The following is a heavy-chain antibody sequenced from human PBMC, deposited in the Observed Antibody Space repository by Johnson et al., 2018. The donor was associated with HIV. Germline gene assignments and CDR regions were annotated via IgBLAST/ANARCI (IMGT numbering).Heavy chain of an antibody. CDR1: GFTFSSYT. D-gene: IGHD3-3*01. CDR2: ISYDGSNQ. Sequence: QVQLVESGGGVVQPGRSLRLSCAASGFTFSSYTVHWVRQAPGKGLEWVAVISYDGSNQYYADSVKGRFTISRDNSKNTVFLQMNSLRPEDTAMYYCAAYYEFWSGSYTSGFDIWGQGTMVTVSS. V-gene: IGHV3-30*04. CDR3: AAYYEFWSGSYTSGFDI. J-gene: IGHJ3*02.